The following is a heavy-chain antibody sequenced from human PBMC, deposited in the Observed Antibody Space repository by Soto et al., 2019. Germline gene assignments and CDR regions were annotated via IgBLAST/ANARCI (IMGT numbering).Heavy chain of an antibody. J-gene: IGHJ4*02. Sequence: QVQLVQSGAEVKNPGSSVKVSCTASGGSLRNSVISWVRQAPAQRLEWMGGVIPILGTANYAKKFQGRVTMTAAEATSTAYMDLSSLSPDDTAVYYCARLGHPGHWGPGTLVIVSS. V-gene: IGHV1-69*01. CDR1: GGSLRNSV. CDR3: ARLGHPGH. CDR2: VIPILGTA.